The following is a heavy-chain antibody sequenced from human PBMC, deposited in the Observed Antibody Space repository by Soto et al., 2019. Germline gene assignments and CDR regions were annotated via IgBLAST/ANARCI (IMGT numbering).Heavy chain of an antibody. CDR2: ISAYNGNT. J-gene: IGHJ4*01. V-gene: IGHV1-18*01. CDR1: WFTLSNPG. D-gene: IGHD2-15*01. CDR3: ARVGVNCSGGSCFAIDY. Sequence: GASGKGSSQASWFTLSNPGFSWVRQAPGQGLEWMGWISAYNGNTNYAQKLQGRVTMTTDTSTSTAYMELRSLRSDDTAVYYCARVGVNCSGGSCFAIDYWG.